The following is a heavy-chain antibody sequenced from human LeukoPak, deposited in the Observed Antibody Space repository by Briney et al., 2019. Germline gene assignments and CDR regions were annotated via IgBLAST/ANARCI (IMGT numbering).Heavy chain of an antibody. CDR3: ARFWVFGADTSPPYHQGMDL. CDR1: GYNFKTHA. J-gene: IGHJ6*02. V-gene: IGHV1-18*01. Sequence: GASVKVSCQTSGYNFKTHAVSWVRQVPGQGLEWMGWISGYNGDTAFAQKFQGRVTMTKDTSTTTAYMKLRSLTSDDTAVYYCARFWVFGADTSPPYHQGMDLWGRGTTVTVSS. CDR2: ISGYNGDT. D-gene: IGHD3-3*01.